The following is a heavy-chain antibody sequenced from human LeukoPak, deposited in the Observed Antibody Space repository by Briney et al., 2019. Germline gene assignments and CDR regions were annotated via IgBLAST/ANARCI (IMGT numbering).Heavy chain of an antibody. CDR1: GFTFSSYS. Sequence: GGSLRLSCAASGFTFSSYSMNWVRQAPGKGLEWVSYISSSSSTIYYADSVKGRFTISRDNAKNSLYLQMNSLRDGDTAVYYCARDRGYDFWSGYYGFDYWGQGTLVTVSS. D-gene: IGHD3-3*01. V-gene: IGHV3-48*02. CDR3: ARDRGYDFWSGYYGFDY. CDR2: ISSSSSTI. J-gene: IGHJ4*02.